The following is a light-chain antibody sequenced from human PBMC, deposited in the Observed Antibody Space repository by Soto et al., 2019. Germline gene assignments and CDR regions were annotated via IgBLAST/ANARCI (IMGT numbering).Light chain of an antibody. CDR2: GAS. Sequence: EIVMTQSPATLSVSPGERATLSCRASQSVSSDLAWYEQKPGQAPRLLIYGASTRATGIPARFSGSGSGTDFTLTISRLEPEDFAVYYCQQYGSSPLWTFGQGTKWIS. V-gene: IGKV3-15*01. CDR3: QQYGSSPLWT. J-gene: IGKJ1*01. CDR1: QSVSSD.